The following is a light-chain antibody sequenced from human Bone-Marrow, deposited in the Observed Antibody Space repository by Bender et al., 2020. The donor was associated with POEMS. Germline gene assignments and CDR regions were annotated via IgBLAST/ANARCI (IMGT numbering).Light chain of an antibody. CDR3: QVWAGGSDHWV. V-gene: IGLV3-21*02. CDR1: NIETKT. CDR2: EDR. Sequence: SYVLTQPPSMSVAPGQTASVTCGGDNIETKTVNWYQQRPGQAPLLIVYEDRDRPSGIPDRFSGSNSGNTATLAVSRVEAADEADYYCQVWAGGSDHWVFGGGTRMTVL. J-gene: IGLJ3*02.